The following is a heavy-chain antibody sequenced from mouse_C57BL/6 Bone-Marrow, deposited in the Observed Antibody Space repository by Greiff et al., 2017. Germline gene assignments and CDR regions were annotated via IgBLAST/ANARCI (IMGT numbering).Heavy chain of an antibody. D-gene: IGHD2-5*01. CDR1: EYEFPSHD. J-gene: IGHJ3*01. CDR3: ARPPTIVTTRAY. CDR2: INSDGGST. V-gene: IGHV5-2*01. Sequence: EVHLVESGGGLVQPGESLKLSCESNEYEFPSHDMSWVRKTPEKRLELVAAINSDGGSTYYPATMERRFIISRDNTKQTLYLQMSSLRSEDTALYYCARPPTIVTTRAYWGQGTLVTVSA.